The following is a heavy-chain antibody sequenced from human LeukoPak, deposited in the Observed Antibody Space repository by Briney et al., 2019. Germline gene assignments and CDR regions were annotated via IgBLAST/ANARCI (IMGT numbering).Heavy chain of an antibody. D-gene: IGHD6-19*01. Sequence: GASVKVSCKASGYTFTSYGISWVRQAPGQGLEWMGWISAYNGNTNYAQKLQGRVTMTTDTSTSTAYMELRSLRSDDTAVYYCARSPKFYSSGLVKDYWGQGTLVTVSS. CDR2: ISAYNGNT. V-gene: IGHV1-18*01. CDR1: GYTFTSYG. CDR3: ARSPKFYSSGLVKDY. J-gene: IGHJ4*02.